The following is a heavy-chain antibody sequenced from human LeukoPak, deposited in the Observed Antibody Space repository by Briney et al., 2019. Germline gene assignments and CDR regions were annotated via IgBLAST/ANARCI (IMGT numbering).Heavy chain of an antibody. Sequence: PGGSLRLSCAASYFTFTDTWMNWVRQAPGKGLEWVGRIKSEIGGGTTVYAAPVQGRFTISRDDSQAILYLQMNSLKTEDTAVYYCTTGGNVIVAGTRAFDIWGQGTLVTVSS. D-gene: IGHD5-12*01. CDR2: IKSEIGGGTT. J-gene: IGHJ3*02. V-gene: IGHV3-15*07. CDR1: YFTFTDTW. CDR3: TTGGNVIVAGTRAFDI.